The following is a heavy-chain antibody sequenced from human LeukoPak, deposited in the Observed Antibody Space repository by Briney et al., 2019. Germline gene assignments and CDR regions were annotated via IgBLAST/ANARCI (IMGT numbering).Heavy chain of an antibody. Sequence: SETLSLTCTVSGGTISSGGYYWSWIRQPPGKGLEWIGYIYHSGSTYYNPSLKSRVTISVDRSKNQFSLKLSSVTAADTAVYYCARSGPPKAPLDYWGQGTLVTVSS. V-gene: IGHV4-30-2*01. CDR3: ARSGPPKAPLDY. CDR1: GGTISSGGYY. D-gene: IGHD1-1*01. CDR2: IYHSGST. J-gene: IGHJ4*02.